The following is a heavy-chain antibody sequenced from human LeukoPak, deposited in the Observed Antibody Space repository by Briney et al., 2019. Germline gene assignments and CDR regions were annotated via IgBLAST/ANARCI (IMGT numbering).Heavy chain of an antibody. J-gene: IGHJ4*02. D-gene: IGHD3-22*01. Sequence: GGSLRLSCAAFGFTFSNYWMSWVRQAPGKGLEWLANIKQDGSEKYYVDSVKGRFTISRDNAKNSLYLQINSLRAEDTAVYYCAREPYYYGSSALYFDYWGQGTLVTVSS. V-gene: IGHV3-7*01. CDR1: GFTFSNYW. CDR2: IKQDGSEK. CDR3: AREPYYYGSSALYFDY.